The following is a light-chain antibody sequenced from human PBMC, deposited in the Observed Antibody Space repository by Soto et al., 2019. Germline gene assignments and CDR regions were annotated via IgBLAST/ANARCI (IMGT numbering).Light chain of an antibody. V-gene: IGLV1-44*01. Sequence: QSVLTQPPSASGTPGRRFTISCSGITSNIGRSTVSWYQQFPGAAPKLLIYSNTQRPLGVPVRFYGSKSDTSASLAISGLQSEDEADYYCAKWNDGGFVFGIGKKVTVL. CDR3: AKWNDGGFV. J-gene: IGLJ1*01. CDR1: TSNIGRST. CDR2: SNT.